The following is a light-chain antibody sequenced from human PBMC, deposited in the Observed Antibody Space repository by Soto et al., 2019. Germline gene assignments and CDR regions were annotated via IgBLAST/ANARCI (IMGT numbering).Light chain of an antibody. V-gene: IGLV4-69*01. CDR1: SGHSNYA. CDR2: LNSDGSH. J-gene: IGLJ2*01. Sequence: QSVLTQSPSASASLGASVKLTCTLSSGHSNYAIAWHQQQSEKGPRYLMKLNSDGSHSKGDGIPDRFSGSSSGAKRYLTISSLQSEDEADYYCQTWVSGIVVFGGGTKLTVL. CDR3: QTWVSGIVV.